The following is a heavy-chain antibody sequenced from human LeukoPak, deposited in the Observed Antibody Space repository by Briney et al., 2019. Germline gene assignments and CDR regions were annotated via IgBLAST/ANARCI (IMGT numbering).Heavy chain of an antibody. D-gene: IGHD2-8*01. CDR2: IKGDGSET. V-gene: IGHV3-74*01. Sequence: GGSLRLSCAASGFTLKNHWMHWVRQAPGKGLVWVSRIKGDGSETSDADSVKGRFIISRDNAKNTLYLQMNSLRAEDTAVYYCARKNGLDYWGQGTLVTVSS. CDR3: ARKNGLDY. CDR1: GFTLKNHW. J-gene: IGHJ4*02.